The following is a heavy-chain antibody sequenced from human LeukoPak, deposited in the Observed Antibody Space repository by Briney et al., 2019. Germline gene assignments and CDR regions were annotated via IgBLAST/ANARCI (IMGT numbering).Heavy chain of an antibody. D-gene: IGHD3-3*01. Sequence: PSETLSLTCTVSGGSISSYYWSWIRQPPGKGLEWIGEINHSGSTNYNPSLKSRVTISVDTSKNQFSLKLSSVTAADTAVYYCARATIFGVVTYYYGMDVWGQGTTVTVSS. CDR2: INHSGST. CDR1: GGSISSYY. J-gene: IGHJ6*02. CDR3: ARATIFGVVTYYYGMDV. V-gene: IGHV4-34*01.